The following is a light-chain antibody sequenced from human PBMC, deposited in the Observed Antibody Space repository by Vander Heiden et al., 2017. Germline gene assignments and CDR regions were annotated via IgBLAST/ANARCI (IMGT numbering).Light chain of an antibody. J-gene: IGLJ2*01. CDR2: GNS. V-gene: IGLV1-40*01. CDR3: QSYDSSLSGRVV. CDR1: SSTIGAGYD. Sequence: QSVLTQPHSVSGAPGQRVTISCTVSSSTIGAGYDVHWYQQLPGTAPNRLIYGNSNRPSGVPDRFSGSKSGTSASLAITGLQAEDEADYYCQSYDSSLSGRVVFGGGTKLTVL.